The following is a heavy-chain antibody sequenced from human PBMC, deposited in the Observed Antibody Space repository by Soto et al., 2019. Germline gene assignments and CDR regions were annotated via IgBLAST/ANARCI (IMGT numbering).Heavy chain of an antibody. D-gene: IGHD6-19*01. V-gene: IGHV3-74*01. J-gene: IGHJ4*02. Sequence: EVQLVESGGGLVQPGESLRLSCVVSGFTISSYWMHWVRQAPGKGLVWVSRINGDGSSTNYADSVKGRFTISRDNAKNTLYLQMNTPRAEYTAVYYCAIAVAGPTAIAYWGQGNQVTVSS. CDR2: INGDGSST. CDR1: GFTISSYW. CDR3: AIAVAGPTAIAY.